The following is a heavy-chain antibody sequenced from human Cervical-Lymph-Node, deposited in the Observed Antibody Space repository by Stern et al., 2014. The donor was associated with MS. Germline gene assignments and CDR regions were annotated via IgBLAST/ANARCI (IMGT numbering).Heavy chain of an antibody. CDR2: IPNNGNS. Sequence: QLVESGVGLVKPSQTLSLTCAVSGGSISSGDHYWSWFRQPPGKGLEWIGYIPNNGNSFHNPSLQSRVTISKDTSRNQFSLKLSSVAAADTAVYYCARATWFGEQAFDYWGQGTLVTVSS. V-gene: IGHV4-30-4*01. CDR1: GGSISSGDHY. D-gene: IGHD3-10*01. CDR3: ARATWFGEQAFDY. J-gene: IGHJ4*02.